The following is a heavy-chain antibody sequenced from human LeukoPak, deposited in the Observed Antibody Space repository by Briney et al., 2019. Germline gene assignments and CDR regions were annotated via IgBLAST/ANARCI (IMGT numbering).Heavy chain of an antibody. CDR1: GYTFTDYP. CDR3: ARAKYCSGGSCYSEH. D-gene: IGHD2-15*01. CDR2: INTNTGDP. Sequence: ASVKVSCKASGYTFTDYPMNWVRQAPGQGLEWMGWINTNTGDPTYAQGFTGRFVFSLDTSVSTAYLQISSLKAEDTAVYYCARAKYCSGGSCYSEHWGQGTLVTVSS. J-gene: IGHJ1*01. V-gene: IGHV7-4-1*02.